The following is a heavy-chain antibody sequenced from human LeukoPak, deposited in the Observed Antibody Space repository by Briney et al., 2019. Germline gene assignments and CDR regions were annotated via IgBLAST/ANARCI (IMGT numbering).Heavy chain of an antibody. Sequence: ASETLSLTCTVSGGSISSYYWSWIRQPPGKGLEWIGYIYYSGSTNYNPSLKSRVTISVDTSKNQFSLKLSSVTAADTAVYYCARELAGHYYGSGSSFDYWGQGTLVTVSS. CDR2: IYYSGST. CDR3: ARELAGHYYGSGSSFDY. V-gene: IGHV4-59*12. D-gene: IGHD3-10*01. CDR1: GGSISSYY. J-gene: IGHJ4*02.